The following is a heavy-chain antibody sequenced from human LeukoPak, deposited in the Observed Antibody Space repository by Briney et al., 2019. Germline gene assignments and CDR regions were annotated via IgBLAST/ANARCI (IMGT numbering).Heavy chain of an antibody. CDR1: AGTFSSYA. D-gene: IGHD2-2*01. V-gene: IGHV1-69*06. Sequence: SVKVSCRASAGTFSSYAISWVRQAPGQGLEWMGGIIPIFGTANYAQKFQGRVTITADKSTSTAYMELSSLRSEDTAVYYCARDGGGEAGSVVPAASPLAYWGQGTLVTVSS. CDR2: IIPIFGTA. J-gene: IGHJ4*02. CDR3: ARDGGGEAGSVVPAASPLAY.